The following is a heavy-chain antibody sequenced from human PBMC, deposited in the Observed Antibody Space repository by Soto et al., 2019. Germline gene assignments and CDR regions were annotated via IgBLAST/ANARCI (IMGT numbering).Heavy chain of an antibody. CDR1: GFSFSTYA. CDR2: ISYDGRNK. Sequence: QVQLVESGGGVVQPGRSLRLSCAASGFSFSTYAMHWVRQAPGKGLEWVAVISYDGRNKYYADSVKGRLTISRDNSKNTLYMQMNRLRGEDTAVYYCTREDAYDSSGYHFNYFDYWGQGTLVTVSS. CDR3: TREDAYDSSGYHFNYFDY. J-gene: IGHJ4*02. D-gene: IGHD3-22*01. V-gene: IGHV3-30*04.